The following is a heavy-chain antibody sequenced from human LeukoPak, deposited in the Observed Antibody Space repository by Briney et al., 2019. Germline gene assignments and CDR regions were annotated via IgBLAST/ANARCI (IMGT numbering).Heavy chain of an antibody. CDR1: GGTFSSYA. V-gene: IGHV1-69*13. J-gene: IGHJ6*03. Sequence: SVKVSCKASGGTFSSYAISWVRQAPGQGLEWMGGIIPIFGTANYAQKFQGRVTITADESTSTAYMELSSLRSEDTAVYYCARGRGGSSWYWGNYYYYMDVWGKGTTVTISS. CDR3: ARGRGGSSWYWGNYYYYMDV. D-gene: IGHD6-13*01. CDR2: IIPIFGTA.